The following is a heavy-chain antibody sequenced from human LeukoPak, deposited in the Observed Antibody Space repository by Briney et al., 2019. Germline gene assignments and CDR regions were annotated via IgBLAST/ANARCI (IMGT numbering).Heavy chain of an antibody. J-gene: IGHJ4*02. Sequence: GGSLRLSCAASGFTLRGSAMSWVRQAPGKGLEWVSAISGDGGTISYAASVRGRFTISRDNAKNTLFLQMSSLRAGDTALYYCAKELYGNPSGYWGQGTRVTVSS. D-gene: IGHD2-8*01. V-gene: IGHV3-23*01. CDR2: ISGDGGTI. CDR1: GFTLRGSA. CDR3: AKELYGNPSGY.